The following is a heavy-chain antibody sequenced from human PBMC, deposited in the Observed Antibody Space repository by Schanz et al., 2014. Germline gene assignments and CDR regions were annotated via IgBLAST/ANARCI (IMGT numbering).Heavy chain of an antibody. J-gene: IGHJ5*02. Sequence: EVQLVESGGGLVQPGGSLRLSCAASGFTFTNYWMTWVRQAPGKGLEWVANINLDGSGKIYLGSVRGRFAISRDDAENSVSLQMNSLRAEDTSVYHCVREESYYGAGSYRSWGPGTLVTVSS. CDR3: VREESYYGAGSYRS. CDR2: INLDGSGK. CDR1: GFTFTNYW. V-gene: IGHV3-7*01. D-gene: IGHD3-10*01.